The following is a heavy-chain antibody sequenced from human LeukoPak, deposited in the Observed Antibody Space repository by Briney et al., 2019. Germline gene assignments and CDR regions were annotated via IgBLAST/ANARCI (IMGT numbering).Heavy chain of an antibody. J-gene: IGHJ4*02. CDR2: ISGSGAST. CDR1: GFTFSNYG. CDR3: AKPPSMILVVPLDF. V-gene: IGHV3-23*01. D-gene: IGHD3-22*01. Sequence: GGSLRLSCSASGFTFSNYGMRWVRQAPGKGREWVSDISGSGASTYYADSVKGRFSISRDNSKNTLYLQMNSLRAEDTAVYYCAKPPSMILVVPLDFWGQGTLVTVSS.